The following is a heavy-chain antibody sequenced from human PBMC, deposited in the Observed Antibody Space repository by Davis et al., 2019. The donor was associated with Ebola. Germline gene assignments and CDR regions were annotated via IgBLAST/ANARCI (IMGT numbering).Heavy chain of an antibody. CDR3: TRQKGYSSGWYSNWFDP. CDR2: IRSKANSYAT. J-gene: IGHJ5*02. V-gene: IGHV3-73*01. CDR1: GFTFSGSA. Sequence: GGSLRFSCAASGFTFSGSAMHWVRQASGKGLEWVGRIRSKANSYATAYAASVKGRFTISRDDSKNTAYLQMNSLKTEDTAVYYCTRQKGYSSGWYSNWFDPWGQGTLVTVSS. D-gene: IGHD6-19*01.